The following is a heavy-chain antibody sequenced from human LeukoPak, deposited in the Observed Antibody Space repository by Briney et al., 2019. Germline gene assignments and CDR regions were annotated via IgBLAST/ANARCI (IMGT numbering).Heavy chain of an antibody. CDR1: GGSISSGGYY. CDR2: IYYSGST. CDR3: ARDPAISGYYGMDV. J-gene: IGHJ6*02. Sequence: SQTLSLTCTVSGGSISSGGYYWSWIRQHPGKGLEWIGYIYYSGSTYYNPSLKSRVTISVDTSKNQFSLKLSSVTAADTAVYYCARDPAISGYYGMDVWGQGTTVTVSS. V-gene: IGHV4-31*03.